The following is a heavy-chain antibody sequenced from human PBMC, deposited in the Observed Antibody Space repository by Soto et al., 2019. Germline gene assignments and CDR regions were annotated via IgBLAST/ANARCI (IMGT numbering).Heavy chain of an antibody. D-gene: IGHD5-12*01. J-gene: IGHJ4*02. Sequence: GGSLRLSCAASGFSFASFALTWVRQAPGQGLEWVATIVGSDAKTHYADSVKGRFSISRDTSRNTVYLQMNNLRADDTAIYYCAKWTYLDFWGQGTRVTVSS. CDR3: AKWTYLDF. CDR2: IVGSDAKT. V-gene: IGHV3-23*01. CDR1: GFSFASFA.